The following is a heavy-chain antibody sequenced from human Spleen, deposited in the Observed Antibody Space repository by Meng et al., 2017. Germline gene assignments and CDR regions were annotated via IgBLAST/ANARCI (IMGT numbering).Heavy chain of an antibody. J-gene: IGHJ3*02. CDR2: ISAYNGNT. D-gene: IGHD4-17*01. CDR3: ATTLTTDNAFDI. CDR1: GYTLTSNE. V-gene: IGHV1-18*01. Sequence: ASVKVSCKASGYTLTSNEINWVRQATGQGLEWMGWISAYNGNTNYAQKFQGRVTMTTDTFTSAAFMELRSLRSDDTAVYYCATTLTTDNAFDIWGQGTMVTVSS.